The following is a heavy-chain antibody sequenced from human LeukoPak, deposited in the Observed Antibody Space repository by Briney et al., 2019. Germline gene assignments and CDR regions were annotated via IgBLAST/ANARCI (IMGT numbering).Heavy chain of an antibody. CDR3: ARRGSAAHNYSYYYMDV. J-gene: IGHJ6*03. D-gene: IGHD2-15*01. V-gene: IGHV1-18*01. CDR1: GYTVTSYG. CDR2: ISAYNGNT. Sequence: ASVKVSCKASGYTVTSYGISWVRQAPGQGLEWMGWISAYNGNTNYAQKLQGRVTMTRKTYISKAYMELSSMRSEDTAVYSCARRGSAAHNYSYYYMDVWGKGTTVTISS.